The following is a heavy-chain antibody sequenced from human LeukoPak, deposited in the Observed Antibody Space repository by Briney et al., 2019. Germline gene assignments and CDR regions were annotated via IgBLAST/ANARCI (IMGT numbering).Heavy chain of an antibody. V-gene: IGHV3-33*01. CDR1: GFTFSNYG. CDR2: IWYDGGNK. J-gene: IGHJ4*02. CDR3: RVGSSRPSSFDY. D-gene: IGHD6-6*01. Sequence: PGRSLRLSCAASGFTFSNYGMHWVRQAPGKGLEWVAVIWYDGGNKYYADSVKGRFAISRDNSKNTLYLQMNSLRAEDTAVYYCRVGSSRPSSFDYWGQGTLVTVSS.